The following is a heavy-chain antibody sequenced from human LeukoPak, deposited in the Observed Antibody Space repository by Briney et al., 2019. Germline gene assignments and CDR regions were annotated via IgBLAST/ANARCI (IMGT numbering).Heavy chain of an antibody. J-gene: IGHJ6*02. CDR3: ARVESYYYGMDV. CDR1: GFTFSSYS. V-gene: IGHV3-48*02. CDR2: ISSSSSTI. Sequence: HPGGSLRLSCAASGFTFSSYSMNWVRQAPGKGLEWVPYISSSSSTIYYADSVKGRFTISRDNAKNSLYLQMNSLRDEDTAVYYCARVESYYYGMDVWGQGTTVTVSS.